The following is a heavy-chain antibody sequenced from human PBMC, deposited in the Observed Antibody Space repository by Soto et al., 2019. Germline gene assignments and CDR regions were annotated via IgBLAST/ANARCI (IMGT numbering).Heavy chain of an antibody. CDR1: GFTFSTYG. V-gene: IGHV3-33*01. J-gene: IGHJ3*02. Sequence: GGSLRLSCAASGFTFSTYGMHWVRQAPGKGLEWVAVIWFDGGNKYYADSVKDRFTISRDNSMNTLYLQMNSLRAEDTALYYCVRAVGPFDIWGQGTLVTVS. CDR2: IWFDGGNK. CDR3: VRAVGPFDI.